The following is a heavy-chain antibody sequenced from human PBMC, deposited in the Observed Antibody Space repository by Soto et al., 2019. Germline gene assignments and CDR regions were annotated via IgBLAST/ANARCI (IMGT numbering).Heavy chain of an antibody. CDR3: VKAAYYYDSSGYDLFDY. J-gene: IGHJ4*02. Sequence: GSLRLSCSASGFTFSSYAMHWVRQAPGKGLEYVSAISSNGGSTYYADSVKGRFTISRDNSKNTLYLQMSSLRAEDTAVYYCVKAAYYYDSSGYDLFDYWGQGTLVTVSS. CDR2: ISSNGGST. V-gene: IGHV3-64D*06. CDR1: GFTFSSYA. D-gene: IGHD3-22*01.